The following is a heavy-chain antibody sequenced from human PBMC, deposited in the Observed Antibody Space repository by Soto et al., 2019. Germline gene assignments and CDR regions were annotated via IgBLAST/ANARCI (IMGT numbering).Heavy chain of an antibody. J-gene: IGHJ6*02. CDR1: GFTFSSYG. Sequence: GGSLRLSCAASGFTFSSYGMHWVRQAPGKGLEWVAVIWYDGSNKYYADSVKGRFTISRDNSKNTLYLQMNSLRAEDTAVYYCAREYCSSTSCYSYYYYGMDVWGQGTTV. V-gene: IGHV3-33*01. D-gene: IGHD2-2*01. CDR3: AREYCSSTSCYSYYYYGMDV. CDR2: IWYDGSNK.